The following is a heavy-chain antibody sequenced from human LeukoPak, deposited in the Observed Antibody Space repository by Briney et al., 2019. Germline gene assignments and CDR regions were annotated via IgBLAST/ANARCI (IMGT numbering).Heavy chain of an antibody. CDR2: VSSSGTT. J-gene: IGHJ3*02. CDR3: AKEMVRDPFDI. V-gene: IGHV4-31*03. Sequence: SETLSLTCTVSGGSISRDGHYWSWIRQYPGKGLESIGSVSSSGTTTYNPSLKSRVTISLDTSQNQFSLNLRSLTAADTAVYYCAKEMVRDPFDIWGQGTMVTVSS. D-gene: IGHD2-8*01. CDR1: GGSISRDGHY.